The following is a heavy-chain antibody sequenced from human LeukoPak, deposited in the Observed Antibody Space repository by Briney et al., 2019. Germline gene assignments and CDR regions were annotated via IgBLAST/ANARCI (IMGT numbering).Heavy chain of an antibody. Sequence: SGGSLRLSCAASGFTFGRHAMNWVRQAPGKGLEWVSAIHFSGESTYYADSVKGRFTISRDNSKNTLYLQMDSLRAEDTAVYYCAKDVGTSGNYSPSDYWGQGTLVTDSS. CDR3: AKDVGTSGNYSPSDY. CDR1: GFTFGRHA. J-gene: IGHJ4*02. V-gene: IGHV3-23*01. D-gene: IGHD3-10*01. CDR2: IHFSGEST.